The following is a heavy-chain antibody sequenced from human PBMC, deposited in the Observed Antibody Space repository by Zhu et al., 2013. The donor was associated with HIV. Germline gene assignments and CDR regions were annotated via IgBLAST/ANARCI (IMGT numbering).Heavy chain of an antibody. CDR1: GGTSSKYA. CDR2: IPLITGTS. J-gene: IGHJ5*02. CDR3: ARVTMIRGMISFDP. Sequence: QVQLVQSGAELKKPGSSVKVSCQASGGTSSKYAISWVRQAPGQGLEWLGGIPLITGTSTFAQKFQGRVTITADESTSTAYMELSSLRSEDTAVYYCARVTMIRGMISFDPWGQGTLVTVSS. D-gene: IGHD3-10*01. V-gene: IGHV1-69*12.